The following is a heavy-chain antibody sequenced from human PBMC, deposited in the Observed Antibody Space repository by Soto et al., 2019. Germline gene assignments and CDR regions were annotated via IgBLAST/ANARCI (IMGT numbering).Heavy chain of an antibody. Sequence: PGGSLRLSCSASGFTFSSYVMHWVRQAPGKGLEYVSAIGSNGGSSYYADSVKGRFTISRDNSKNTLYLQMNSLRSDDTAVYYCVKELLVGPPDDYWRQGTLVTVSS. CDR1: GFTFSSYV. CDR3: VKELLVGPPDDY. CDR2: IGSNGGSS. V-gene: IGHV3-64D*06. D-gene: IGHD1-26*01. J-gene: IGHJ4*02.